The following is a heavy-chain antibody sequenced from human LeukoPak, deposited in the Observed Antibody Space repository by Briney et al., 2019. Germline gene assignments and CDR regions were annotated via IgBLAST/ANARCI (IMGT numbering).Heavy chain of an antibody. J-gene: IGHJ4*02. CDR2: ISWNGGSI. V-gene: IGHV3-9*01. D-gene: IGHD3-9*01. CDR3: AKDMRKRYFYGLDY. Sequence: GRSLRLSCAASGFTFDDYAMHWVRQAPGKGLEWVSGISWNGGSIGYADSVKGRFTISRDNAKNSLYLQMNSLRAEDTALYYCAKDMRKRYFYGLDYWGQGTLVTVSS. CDR1: GFTFDDYA.